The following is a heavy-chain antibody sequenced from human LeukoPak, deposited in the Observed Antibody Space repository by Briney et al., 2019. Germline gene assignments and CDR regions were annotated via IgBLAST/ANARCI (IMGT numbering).Heavy chain of an antibody. V-gene: IGHV1-2*02. J-gene: IGHJ6*02. CDR2: RNPNSGGT. Sequence: GASVTLSFKASGYTFTVYYMHWVRQAPGQGLEWMGWRNPNSGGTNYAQKFQGRVTMTRDTSISTAYMELSRLRSDDTAVYYCARVGVPAATYYYGMDVWGQGTTVTVSS. CDR3: ARVGVPAATYYYGMDV. CDR1: GYTFTVYY. D-gene: IGHD2-2*01.